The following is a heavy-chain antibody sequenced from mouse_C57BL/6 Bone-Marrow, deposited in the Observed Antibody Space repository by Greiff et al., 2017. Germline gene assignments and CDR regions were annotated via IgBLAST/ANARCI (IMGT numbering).Heavy chain of an antibody. CDR3: ARFGYYGSRGWFAY. J-gene: IGHJ3*01. CDR2: IHPNSGST. CDR1: GYTFTSYW. Sequence: QVQLQQPGAELVKPGASVKLSCKASGYTFTSYWRHWVKQRPGQGLEWIGIIHPNSGSTNSNEKFKSKATLTVDKSSSTAYMHLSSLTSEDSAVYYCARFGYYGSRGWFAYWGQGTLGTVSA. D-gene: IGHD1-1*01. V-gene: IGHV1-64*01.